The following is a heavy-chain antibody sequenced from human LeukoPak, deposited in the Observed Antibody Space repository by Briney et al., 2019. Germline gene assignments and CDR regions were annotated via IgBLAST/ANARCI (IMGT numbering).Heavy chain of an antibody. V-gene: IGHV4-30-2*01. D-gene: IGHD6-13*01. Sequence: SSETLSLTCAVSGGSISSGGYYWSWIRQPPGKGLEWIGYIHHSGSTYYNPSLKSRVTISVDTSKNQFSLKLSSVTAADTAVYYCARDGFSSSWYDAFDIWGQGTMVTVSS. J-gene: IGHJ3*02. CDR3: ARDGFSSSWYDAFDI. CDR2: IHHSGST. CDR1: GGSISSGGYY.